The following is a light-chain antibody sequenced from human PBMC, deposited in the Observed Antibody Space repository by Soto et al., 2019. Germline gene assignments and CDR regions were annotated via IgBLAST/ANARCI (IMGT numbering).Light chain of an antibody. Sequence: IVLTHAPGTLSFSPGEIATLSFRAIQSVSSSYLAWYQQKPGQAPRLLIYGASSRTAGIPDRFSGSGSGTDFTLTISRLEPEDFAVYYCQQYGSSPPITFGQGTRLENK. V-gene: IGKV3-20*01. J-gene: IGKJ5*01. CDR2: GAS. CDR3: QQYGSSPPIT. CDR1: QSVSSSY.